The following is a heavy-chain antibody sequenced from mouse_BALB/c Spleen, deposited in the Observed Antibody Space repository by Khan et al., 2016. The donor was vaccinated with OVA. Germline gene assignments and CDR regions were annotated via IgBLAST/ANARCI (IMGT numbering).Heavy chain of an antibody. V-gene: IGHV1S136*01. Sequence: EVQLQQSGPELVKPGASVKMSCKASGYTFTSYVMHWVKQKPGLGLEWIGYIYPLTDDTNYNEKFIGKATLTSDKSSSTAYMELSSLTYDDSAVYYYGLIVTDYESFAYWGQGTLVTVSA. CDR2: IYPLTDDT. J-gene: IGHJ3*01. CDR3: GLIVTDYESFAY. D-gene: IGHD2-3*01. CDR1: GYTFTSYV.